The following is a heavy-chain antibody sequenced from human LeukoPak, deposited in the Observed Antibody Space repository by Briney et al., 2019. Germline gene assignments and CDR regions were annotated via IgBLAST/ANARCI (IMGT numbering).Heavy chain of an antibody. CDR1: GFTFSSYS. V-gene: IGHV3-30*04. CDR2: ILFDGSKK. Sequence: PRGSLRLSCAASGFTFSSYSMHWVRQAPGKGLEWVAAILFDGSKKYVADAVKGRFTISRDNSENSLYLQMNSLRGVDTAVYYCARDRHFGSGSRLSYFDYWGQGTLVTVSS. D-gene: IGHD3-10*01. J-gene: IGHJ4*02. CDR3: ARDRHFGSGSRLSYFDY.